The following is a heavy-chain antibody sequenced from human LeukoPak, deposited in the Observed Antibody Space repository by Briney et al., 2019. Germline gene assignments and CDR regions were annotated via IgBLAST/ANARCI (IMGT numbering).Heavy chain of an antibody. CDR2: IYTSGST. CDR3: ARGSPLSDIVVVVAATLGRGAFGY. Sequence: SETLSLTCTVSGGSISSHYWSWVRQPPGKGLEWVGRIYTSGSTNYNPSLKSRVTISVDTSKNQFSLKLRYMTAADTAVYYCARGSPLSDIVVVVAATLGRGAFGYWGQGTLVTVSS. CDR1: GGSISSHY. V-gene: IGHV4-4*07. J-gene: IGHJ4*02. D-gene: IGHD2-15*01.